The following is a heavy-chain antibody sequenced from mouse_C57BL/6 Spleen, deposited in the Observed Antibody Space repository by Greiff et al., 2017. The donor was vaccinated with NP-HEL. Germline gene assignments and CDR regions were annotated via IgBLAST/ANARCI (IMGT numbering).Heavy chain of an antibody. CDR2: IYPGDGDT. J-gene: IGHJ2*01. CDR1: GYAFSSYW. D-gene: IGHD2-4*01. Sequence: VQLQQSGAELVKPGASVKISCKASGYAFSSYWMNWVQQRPGKGLEWIGQIYPGDGDTNYNGKFKGKATLAADKSSSTAYMQLSSLTSEDSAVYFCARYDYDVDYWGQGTTLTVSS. V-gene: IGHV1-80*01. CDR3: ARYDYDVDY.